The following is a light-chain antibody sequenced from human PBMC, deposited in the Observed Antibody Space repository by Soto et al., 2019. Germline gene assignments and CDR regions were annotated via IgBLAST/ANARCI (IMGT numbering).Light chain of an antibody. J-gene: IGLJ1*01. V-gene: IGLV2-8*01. CDR1: KNDIGVYDF. CDR3: KSYAGSNTYV. CDR2: EVV. Sequence: QSALTQPPSASGSPGQSVTISCTGTKNDIGVYDFVSWYQHHPGKAPRLIIYEVVQRPSGVPDRFSGSKSGNTASLTVSGLQAADEADDSCKSYAGSNTYVFGSGTKLTVL.